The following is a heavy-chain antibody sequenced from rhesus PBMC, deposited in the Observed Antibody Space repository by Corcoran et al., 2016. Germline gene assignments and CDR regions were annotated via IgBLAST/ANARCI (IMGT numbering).Heavy chain of an antibody. Sequence: QVQLQESGPGIVKPSETLSLTCAVSGDSISGYWWVWLRPPPRKGLECIGYSGDSSGSPDYNPDLKSGGKISRDTSKNQFSLKRSAVTAADTAVYYCARREKTGNRFDVWGPGVLVTVSS. CDR2: SGDSSGSP. J-gene: IGHJ5-1*01. D-gene: IGHD1-44*01. V-gene: IGHV4-165*01. CDR1: GDSISGYW. CDR3: ARREKTGNRFDV.